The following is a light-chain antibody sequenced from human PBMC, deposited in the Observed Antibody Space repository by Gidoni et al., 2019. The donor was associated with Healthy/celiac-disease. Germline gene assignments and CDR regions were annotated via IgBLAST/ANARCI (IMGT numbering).Light chain of an antibody. Sequence: QMTQSPTSQSASVDARVTLPCLASQRISSYLNWYQQKPGKAPKLLIYAASSLPSGVPSRFSGSGSGTDFTLTISSLQPEDFAVYYCQQSYSTLFTFGPGTKVDI. CDR2: AAS. J-gene: IGKJ3*01. V-gene: IGKV1-39*01. CDR1: QRISSY. CDR3: QQSYSTLFT.